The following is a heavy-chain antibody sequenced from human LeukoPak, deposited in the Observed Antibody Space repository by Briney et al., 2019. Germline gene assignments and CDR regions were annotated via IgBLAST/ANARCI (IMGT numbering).Heavy chain of an antibody. Sequence: PSETLSLTCTVPGGSISSYYWSWIRQPPGKGLEWIGYIYYSGSTNYNPSLKSRVTISVDTSKNQFSLKLSSVTAADTAVYYCAREHAGGAIDYWGQGTLVTVSS. V-gene: IGHV4-59*01. CDR3: AREHAGGAIDY. CDR2: IYYSGST. CDR1: GGSISSYY. J-gene: IGHJ4*02. D-gene: IGHD2-8*02.